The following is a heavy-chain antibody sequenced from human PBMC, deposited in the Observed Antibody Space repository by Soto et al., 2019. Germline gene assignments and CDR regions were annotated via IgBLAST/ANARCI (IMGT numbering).Heavy chain of an antibody. CDR3: ARWSPNSSYGGWVGY. D-gene: IGHD4-17*01. CDR1: GGSITSYY. CDR2: IYYSGRS. Sequence: PSETLSLTCAVYGGSITSYYWSWIRQPPGKGLEWIGSIYYSGRSYYNPSLRSRVTISIDTSKSQFSLTLSSVTAADTAIYYCARWSPNSSYGGWVGYWGQGTLVTVSS. V-gene: IGHV4-59*05. J-gene: IGHJ4*02.